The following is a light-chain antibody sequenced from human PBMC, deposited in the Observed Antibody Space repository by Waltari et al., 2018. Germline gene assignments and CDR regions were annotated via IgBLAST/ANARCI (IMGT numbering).Light chain of an antibody. V-gene: IGLV3-25*03. CDR1: ALSNQY. CDR2: KDS. Sequence: SHELTQPPSVSVSPGQTARITCPGDALSNQYAYWYQQRPGQAPVLVLYKDSERPLGIPERFSGSSSGTTVTLTISGVQAEDEADYHCQSGDNSGTFVKFGGGTKLTVL. CDR3: QSGDNSGTFVK. J-gene: IGLJ2*01.